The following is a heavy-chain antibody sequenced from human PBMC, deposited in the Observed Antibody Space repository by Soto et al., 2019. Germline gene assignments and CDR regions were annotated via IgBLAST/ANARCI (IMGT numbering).Heavy chain of an antibody. CDR2: IYPGDSDT. CDR1: GYSLTTYW. V-gene: IGHV5-51*01. J-gene: IGHJ3*02. D-gene: IGHD5-18*01. CDR3: ARRYSYGNDAFDI. Sequence: GECLKISCRGSGYSLTTYWIGWVRQMPGKGLELMGIIYPGDSDTRYSPSFQGQVTISADKSISTAYLQWSSLKASDTAMYYCARRYSYGNDAFDIWGQGTMVTVSS.